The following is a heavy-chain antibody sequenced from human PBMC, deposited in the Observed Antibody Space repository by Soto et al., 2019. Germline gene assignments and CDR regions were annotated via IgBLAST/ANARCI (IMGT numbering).Heavy chain of an antibody. D-gene: IGHD2-15*01. CDR2: INPNSGGT. CDR1: GYTFTGYY. V-gene: IGHV1-2*02. Sequence: GASVKVSCKASGYTFTGYYMHWVRQAPGQGLEWMGWINPNSGGTNYAQKFQGRVTMTRDTSISTAYMELSRLRSDDTAVYYCARVRGYCSGGSCYYGENWFDPWGQGTLVTVSS. J-gene: IGHJ5*02. CDR3: ARVRGYCSGGSCYYGENWFDP.